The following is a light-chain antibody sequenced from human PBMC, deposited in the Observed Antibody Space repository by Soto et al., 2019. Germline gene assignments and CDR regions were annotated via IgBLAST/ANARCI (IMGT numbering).Light chain of an antibody. V-gene: IGKV3-20*01. CDR2: GAS. CDR1: QSVSSSY. J-gene: IGKJ3*01. Sequence: EIVLTQSPGTLSLSPGERATLSCMASQSVSSSYLAWYQQKPGQAPRLLIYGASSRATGIPDRFSGSGSGTEFTRTISRLEPEDFALSYCQQYGSSPFTFGPGTKVDIK. CDR3: QQYGSSPFT.